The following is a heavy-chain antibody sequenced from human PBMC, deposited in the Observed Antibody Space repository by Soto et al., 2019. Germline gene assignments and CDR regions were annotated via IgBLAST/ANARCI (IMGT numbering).Heavy chain of an antibody. CDR3: ARASPVDTAMVGLEYYFDY. J-gene: IGHJ4*02. CDR1: GGTFSSYA. D-gene: IGHD5-18*01. CDR2: IIPIFGTA. Sequence: QVQLVQSGAEVKKPGSSVKVSCKASGGTFSSYAISWVRQAPGQGLEWMGGIIPIFGTANYAQKYKGRVTITADESTSTAYMELSSLRSEDTAVYYCARASPVDTAMVGLEYYFDYWGQGTLVTVSS. V-gene: IGHV1-69*01.